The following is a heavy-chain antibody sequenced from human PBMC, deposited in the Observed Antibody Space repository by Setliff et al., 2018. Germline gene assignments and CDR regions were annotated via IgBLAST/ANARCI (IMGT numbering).Heavy chain of an antibody. V-gene: IGHV3-21*01. J-gene: IGHJ5*02. CDR2: ISSSSSYI. Sequence: GGSLRLSCAASGFTFSSYSMNWVRQAPGKGLEWVSSISSSSSYIYYADSVKGRFTISRDNAKNSLYLQMNSLRAEDTAVYYCARDKLRFLENWFDPWGQGTLVIVSS. CDR3: ARDKLRFLENWFDP. CDR1: GFTFSSYS. D-gene: IGHD3-3*01.